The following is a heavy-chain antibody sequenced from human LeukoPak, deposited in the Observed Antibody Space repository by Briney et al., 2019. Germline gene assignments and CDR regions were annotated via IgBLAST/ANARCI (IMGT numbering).Heavy chain of an antibody. CDR1: GYSFTSYW. Sequence: GESLKISCKGSGYSFTSYWIGWVRRMPGKGLEWMGIIYPGDSDTRYSPSFQGQVTISADKSISTAYLQWSSLKAPDTAMYYCARRLGTVTTQNWFDPWGQGTLVTVSS. D-gene: IGHD4-17*01. V-gene: IGHV5-51*01. CDR2: IYPGDSDT. CDR3: ARRLGTVTTQNWFDP. J-gene: IGHJ5*02.